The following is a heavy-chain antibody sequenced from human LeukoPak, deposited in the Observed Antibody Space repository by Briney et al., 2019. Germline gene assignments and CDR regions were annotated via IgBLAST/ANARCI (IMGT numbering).Heavy chain of an antibody. J-gene: IGHJ4*02. D-gene: IGHD3-22*01. CDR2: IYYSGNT. V-gene: IGHV4-39*01. CDR1: GGSISNYH. Sequence: SETLSLTCTVSGGSISNYHWGWIRQPPGKGLEWIGSIYYSGNTYYNPSLKSRVTISVDTSKNQFSLKLSSVTAADTAVYYCASQTYYYDSSGYGGLDYWGQGTLVTVSS. CDR3: ASQTYYYDSSGYGGLDY.